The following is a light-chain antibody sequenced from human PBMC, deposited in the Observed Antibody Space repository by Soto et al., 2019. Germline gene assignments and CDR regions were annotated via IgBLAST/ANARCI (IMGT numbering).Light chain of an antibody. Sequence: DIQMTQSPSTLSASVGDRVTITCRASQSISSWLAWYQQKPGKAPKLLIYKASSLESGVPSRFSGGGCGTDFTLTMSSLQPDDFATYYCQQYNSYSTFGQGTKV. V-gene: IGKV1-5*03. CDR3: QQYNSYST. CDR1: QSISSW. J-gene: IGKJ1*01. CDR2: KAS.